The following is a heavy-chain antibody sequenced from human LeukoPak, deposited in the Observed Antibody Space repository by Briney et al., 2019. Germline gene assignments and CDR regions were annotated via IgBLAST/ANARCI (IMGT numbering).Heavy chain of an antibody. V-gene: IGHV3-23*01. CDR3: AKDLDSYGSYDGVQS. D-gene: IGHD3-22*01. CDR1: GFTFSRYP. J-gene: IGHJ4*02. Sequence: PGGSLRLSCAASGFTFSRYPMNWVRQAPGMGLEWISTISVSGTKTYYADSVRGRFTISRDNSKNTLYLQMNSLRAEDTAVYYCAKDLDSYGSYDGVQSWGQGTLVTVSS. CDR2: ISVSGTKT.